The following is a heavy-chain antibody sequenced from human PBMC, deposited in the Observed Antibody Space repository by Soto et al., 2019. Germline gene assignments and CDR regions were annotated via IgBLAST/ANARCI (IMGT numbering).Heavy chain of an antibody. D-gene: IGHD1-7*01. Sequence: ASVKVSCKASGYTFTSYGISWVRQAPGQGLEWMGWISAYNGNTNYAQKLQCRVTMTTDTSTCTAYMELRSLRSDDTAVYYCATHNWNYPTSHYYYYGMDVWGQETTVSVSS. CDR2: ISAYNGNT. CDR1: GYTFTSYG. CDR3: ATHNWNYPTSHYYYYGMDV. V-gene: IGHV1-18*01. J-gene: IGHJ6*02.